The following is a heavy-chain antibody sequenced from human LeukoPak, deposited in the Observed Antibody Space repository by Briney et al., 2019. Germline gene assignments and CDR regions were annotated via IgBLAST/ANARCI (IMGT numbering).Heavy chain of an antibody. D-gene: IGHD3-10*01. V-gene: IGHV1-18*01. CDR2: ISAYNGNT. J-gene: IGHJ6*02. CDR1: GYTFTSYG. CDR3: ARVGPLKLLWFPYGMDV. Sequence: PWASVKVSCKASGYTFTSYGISWVRQAPGQGLEWMGWISAYNGNTNYAQKLQGRVTMTTDTSTSTAYMELRSLRSDDTAVYYCARVGPLKLLWFPYGMDVWGQGTTVTVSS.